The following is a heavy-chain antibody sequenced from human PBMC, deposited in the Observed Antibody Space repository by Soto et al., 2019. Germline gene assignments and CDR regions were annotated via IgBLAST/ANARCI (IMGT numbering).Heavy chain of an antibody. D-gene: IGHD6-13*01. CDR2: IIPIFDIS. CDR3: ARDPGTTAAGGSNYIYYGMDV. Sequence: QVQLVQSGAEVKKPGSSVQVSCKASGGTFRSYALSWVRQAPGQGLEWLGGIIPIFDISNHAQKFQGRVTITADKSTGTAYMELSNLRFEDTAVYYCARDPGTTAAGGSNYIYYGMDVWGQGTTVTVSS. CDR1: GGTFRSYA. V-gene: IGHV1-69*17. J-gene: IGHJ6*02.